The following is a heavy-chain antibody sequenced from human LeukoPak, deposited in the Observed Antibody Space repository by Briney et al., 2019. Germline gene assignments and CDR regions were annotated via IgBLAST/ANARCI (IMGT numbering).Heavy chain of an antibody. D-gene: IGHD3-22*01. CDR1: GFTVSSNY. CDR3: ANYYDSSGYYYGAFDI. J-gene: IGHJ3*02. CDR2: ISGSGGST. Sequence: GGSLRLSCAASGFTVSSNYMSWVRQAPGKGLEWVSAISGSGGSTYYADSVKGRFTISRDNSKNTLYLQMNSLRAEDTAVYYCANYYDSSGYYYGAFDIWGQGTMVTVSS. V-gene: IGHV3-23*01.